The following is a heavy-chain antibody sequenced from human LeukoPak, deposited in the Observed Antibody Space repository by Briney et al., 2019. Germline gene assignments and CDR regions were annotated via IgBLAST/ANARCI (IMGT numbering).Heavy chain of an antibody. D-gene: IGHD7-27*01. V-gene: IGHV3-74*01. Sequence: PRGSPGDFRAASGLPFSRYWMHWVGQAPGKGLVWVSRINSDGSSTSYADSVKGQFTISRDNAKNTLYLQMNSLRAEDTAVYYCATLGRVDVADYRGDGAPVTVSS. CDR3: ATLGRVDVADY. CDR2: INSDGSST. J-gene: IGHJ4*01. CDR1: GLPFSRYW.